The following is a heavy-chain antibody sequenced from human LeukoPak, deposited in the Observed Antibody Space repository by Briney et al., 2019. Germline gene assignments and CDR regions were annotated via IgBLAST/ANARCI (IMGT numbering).Heavy chain of an antibody. CDR1: GGSISSSSYY. D-gene: IGHD3-22*01. CDR3: ASDSHYDSSGYYYD. J-gene: IGHJ4*02. V-gene: IGHV4-39*01. CDR2: IYYSGST. Sequence: NPSETMSLTCTVSGGSISSSSYYWGWIRQPPGKGLEWIGRIYYSGSTYYNPSLKSRVTISVDTSKHQFSLKLSSVTAADTAVYYCASDSHYDSSGYYYDWGQGTLVTVSS.